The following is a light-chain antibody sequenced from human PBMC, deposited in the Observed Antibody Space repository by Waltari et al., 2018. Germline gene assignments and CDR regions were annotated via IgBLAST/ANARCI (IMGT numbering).Light chain of an antibody. Sequence: EIVLTQSPGTLSLSPGERGTLSCRASQAVSTSYLVWYQQKPGQAPRLLIYGASRRAIGIPDRFSGSGSGTDFTLTISRLEPEDFAMYYCQQYGDSMTFGQGTKVEIK. CDR1: QAVSTSY. CDR2: GAS. V-gene: IGKV3-20*01. CDR3: QQYGDSMT. J-gene: IGKJ1*01.